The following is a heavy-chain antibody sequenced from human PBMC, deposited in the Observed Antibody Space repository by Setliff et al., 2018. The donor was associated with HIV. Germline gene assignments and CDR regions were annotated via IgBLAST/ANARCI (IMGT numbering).Heavy chain of an antibody. D-gene: IGHD3-9*01. CDR3: ARESQQYYDILTGFNYYYGMDV. Sequence: SETLSLTCAVYGGSFSGYYWSWIRQPPGKGLEWIGEINHSGSTNYNPSLKSRVTISVDKSKNQFSLKLSSVTAADTAVYYCARESQQYYDILTGFNYYYGMDVWGRGITVTVSS. CDR2: INHSGST. V-gene: IGHV4-34*01. J-gene: IGHJ6*02. CDR1: GGSFSGYY.